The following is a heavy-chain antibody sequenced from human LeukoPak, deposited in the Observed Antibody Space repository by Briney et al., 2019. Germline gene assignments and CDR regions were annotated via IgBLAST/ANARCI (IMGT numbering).Heavy chain of an antibody. V-gene: IGHV3-48*01. J-gene: IGHJ4*02. D-gene: IGHD3-16*01. CDR3: ARVRYRLAETYIDY. Sequence: GGSLRFSCAASRFTFSSYSMNWVRQAPGKGLEWVSYISSSSSTIYYADSVKGRFTISRDNAKNSLYLQMNSLRADDTAVYYCARVRYRLAETYIDYWGQGTLVTVSS. CDR1: RFTFSSYS. CDR2: ISSSSSTI.